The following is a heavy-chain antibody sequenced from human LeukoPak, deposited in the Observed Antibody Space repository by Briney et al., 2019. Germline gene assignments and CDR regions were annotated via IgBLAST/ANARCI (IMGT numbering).Heavy chain of an antibody. Sequence: AGGSLRLSCAASGFTVSSNYMSWVRQAPGKGLEWVSVIYSGGTTYYADSVKGRFTISRDNSKNTLHLQMNSLKAEDTAVYYCARDPDGYRQGHHFDYWGQGTLVTVSS. D-gene: IGHD5-18*01. J-gene: IGHJ4*02. V-gene: IGHV3-66*01. CDR2: IYSGGTT. CDR3: ARDPDGYRQGHHFDY. CDR1: GFTVSSNY.